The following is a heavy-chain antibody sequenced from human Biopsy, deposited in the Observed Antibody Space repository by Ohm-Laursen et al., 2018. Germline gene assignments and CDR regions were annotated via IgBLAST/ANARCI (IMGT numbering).Heavy chain of an antibody. Sequence: SETLSLTCVVSGDSISNDYWSWIRQSAGQGLEWIGRIHTSGSTNHSLSLKSRVTISVDTSKNQFSLKLTSVTAADTAVYYCAKHGSGWTGDDAFHIWGQGTMVTVSS. CDR2: IHTSGST. D-gene: IGHD6-19*01. CDR3: AKHGSGWTGDDAFHI. J-gene: IGHJ3*02. V-gene: IGHV4-4*07. CDR1: GDSISNDY.